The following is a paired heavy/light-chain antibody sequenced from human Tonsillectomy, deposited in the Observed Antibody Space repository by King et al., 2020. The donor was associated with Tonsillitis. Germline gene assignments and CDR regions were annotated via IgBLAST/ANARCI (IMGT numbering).Light chain of an antibody. CDR3: QMWDSFIDRRKNV. CDR2: YSG. CDR1: DIRGRS. V-gene: IGLV3-21*02. J-gene: IGLJ1*01. Sequence: SDVLTQPPSVSVAPGETATIACGGDDIRGRSVHWYQQKPGQVPVLVLYYSGDRPPGIPERFSGSNSGNTATLTISRVEAGDEGDYYCQMWDSFIDRRKNVFGTGTKLTVL.
Heavy chain of an antibody. CDR1: GFTFSDYA. CDR3: VKSPVITAGIDYFEQ. J-gene: IGHJ1*01. CDR2: ISGVGDFK. D-gene: IGHD6-19*01. Sequence: EEQLLESGGGLVQPGGSLRLSCAASGFTFSDYAMNWVRQAPGKGLEWVAVISGVGDFKFYADSVKGRFTISRDNFKDTLSLQMYSLRAEDTAIYYCVKSPVITAGIDYFEQWGQGTLVTVSS. V-gene: IGHV3-23*01.